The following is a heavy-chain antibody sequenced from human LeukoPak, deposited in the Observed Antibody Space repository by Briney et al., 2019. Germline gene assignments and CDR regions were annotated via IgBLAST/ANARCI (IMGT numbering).Heavy chain of an antibody. CDR3: AKNLYDSSGYYVDY. Sequence: GGSLRLSCAASGFTFSSYGMHWVRQAPGKGLEWVAVISYDGSNKYYADSVKGRFTISRDNSKNTLHLQMNSLRAEDTAVYYCAKNLYDSSGYYVDYWGQGTLVTVSS. J-gene: IGHJ4*02. D-gene: IGHD3-22*01. V-gene: IGHV3-30*18. CDR1: GFTFSSYG. CDR2: ISYDGSNK.